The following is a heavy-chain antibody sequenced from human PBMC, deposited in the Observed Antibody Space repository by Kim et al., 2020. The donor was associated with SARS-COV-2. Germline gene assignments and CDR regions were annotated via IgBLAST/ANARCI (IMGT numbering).Heavy chain of an antibody. CDR3: TSRPYSSSPGEDAFDI. CDR2: TRNKANSYTT. Sequence: GGSLRLSCAASGFTFSDHYMDWVRQAPGKGLEWVGRTRNKANSYTTEYAASVKGRFTISRDDSKNSLYLQMNSLKTEDTAVYYCTSRPYSSSPGEDAFDIWGQGTMVTVSS. CDR1: GFTFSDHY. J-gene: IGHJ3*02. V-gene: IGHV3-72*01. D-gene: IGHD6-6*01.